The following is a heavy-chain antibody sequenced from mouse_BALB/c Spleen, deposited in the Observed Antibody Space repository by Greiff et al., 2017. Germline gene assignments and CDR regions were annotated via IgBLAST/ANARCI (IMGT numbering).Heavy chain of an antibody. CDR3: AKPRNRYDDPLYYYAMDY. CDR2: IWGDGST. J-gene: IGHJ4*01. Sequence: VHLVESGPGLVAPSQSLSITCTVSGFSLTSYGVSWVRQPPGKGLEWLGVIWGDGSTNYHSALISRLSISKDNSKSQVFLKLNSLQTDDTATYYCAKPRNRYDDPLYYYAMDYWGQGTSVTVSS. CDR1: GFSLTSYG. D-gene: IGHD2-14*01. V-gene: IGHV2-3*01.